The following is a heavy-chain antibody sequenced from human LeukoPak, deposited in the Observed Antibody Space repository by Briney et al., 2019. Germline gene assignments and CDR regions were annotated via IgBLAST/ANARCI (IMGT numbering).Heavy chain of an antibody. J-gene: IGHJ4*02. CDR2: IKQDGSEK. CDR1: GFTFSSYW. V-gene: IGHV3-7*01. D-gene: IGHD3-10*01. Sequence: GGSLRLSCAASGFTFSSYWMSWVRQAPGKGLEWVANIKQDGSEKYYVDSVKGRFTISRDNAKNSLYLQMNSLRAEDTAVYYCARDLKYYYGSGKVYWGQGTLVTVSS. CDR3: ARDLKYYYGSGKVY.